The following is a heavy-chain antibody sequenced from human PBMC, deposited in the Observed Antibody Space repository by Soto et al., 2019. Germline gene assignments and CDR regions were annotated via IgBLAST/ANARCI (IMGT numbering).Heavy chain of an antibody. CDR3: AKPLRDFWSGYYYFDY. CDR1: GFTFSSYA. D-gene: IGHD3-3*01. J-gene: IGHJ4*02. Sequence: GGSLRLSCAASGFTFSSYAMSWVRQAPGKGLEWVSAISGSGGSTYYADSVKGRFTISRDNSKNTLYLQMNGLRAEDTAVYYCAKPLRDFWSGYYYFDYWGQGTLVTVSS. V-gene: IGHV3-23*01. CDR2: ISGSGGST.